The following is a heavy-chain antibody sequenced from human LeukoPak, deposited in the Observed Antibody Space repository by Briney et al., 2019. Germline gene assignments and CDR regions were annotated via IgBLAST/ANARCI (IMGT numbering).Heavy chain of an antibody. V-gene: IGHV3-43*02. CDR1: GFTFDEYA. J-gene: IGHJ4*02. CDR3: TAAPMSGYTYTLGY. CDR2: ISGDGTSI. D-gene: IGHD5-12*01. Sequence: GGSLRLSCTASGFTFDEYAMHWVRQVPGKGLEWLSLISGDGTSIYFADSVKGRFTISRDNAKNTLYLQMNSLRAEDTAVYYCTAAPMSGYTYTLGYWGQGTLVTVSS.